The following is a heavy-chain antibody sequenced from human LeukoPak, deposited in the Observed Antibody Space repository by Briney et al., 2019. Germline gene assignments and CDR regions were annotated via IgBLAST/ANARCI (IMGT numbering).Heavy chain of an antibody. CDR1: GGSFSSYY. Sequence: PSETLSLTCAVYGGSFSSYYWSWIRQPPGKGLEWIGEINHSGSTNYNPSLKSRVTISVDTSKNQFSLKLSSVTAADTAVYYCARAKKPYSSSWYQPWGQGTLVTVSS. CDR2: INHSGST. V-gene: IGHV4-34*01. CDR3: ARAKKPYSSSWYQP. J-gene: IGHJ5*02. D-gene: IGHD6-13*01.